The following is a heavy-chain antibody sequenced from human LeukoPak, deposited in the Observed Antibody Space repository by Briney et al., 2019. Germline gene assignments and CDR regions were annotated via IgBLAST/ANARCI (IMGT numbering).Heavy chain of an antibody. CDR3: AKHPAVGSYYYFDQ. CDR1: GFTFSSYA. D-gene: IGHD1-26*01. V-gene: IGHV3-23*01. J-gene: IGHJ4*02. CDR2: LSGSGAST. Sequence: GGSLRLSCAATGFTFSSYAMSWVRQAPGKGLEWVSSLSGSGASTYYADSVKSRFTISRGNSENTLYLQLNSLRAEDTAVYYCAKHPAVGSYYYFDQWGQGTLVTVSS.